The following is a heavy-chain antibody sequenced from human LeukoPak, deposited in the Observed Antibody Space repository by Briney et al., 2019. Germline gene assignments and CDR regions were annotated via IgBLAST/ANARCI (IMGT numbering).Heavy chain of an antibody. CDR2: IKQDGSEQ. D-gene: IGHD6-13*01. V-gene: IGHV3-7*01. Sequence: GGSLRLSCAASGFTFGTYWMNWVRQAPGKGLEWVANIKQDGSEQFYVDSLRGRFTISRDNARSSLYLEMNRLRVEDTAVYYCVRDQGSSWFYYGLDVWGQGTTVTVSS. CDR3: VRDQGSSWFYYGLDV. CDR1: GFTFGTYW. J-gene: IGHJ6*02.